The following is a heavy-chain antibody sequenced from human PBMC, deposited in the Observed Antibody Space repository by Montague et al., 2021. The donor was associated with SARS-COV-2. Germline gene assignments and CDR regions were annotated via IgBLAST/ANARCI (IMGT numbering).Heavy chain of an antibody. CDR1: GGSFSSYY. CDR2: INHSGST. V-gene: IGHV4-34*05. D-gene: IGHD3-10*01. Sequence: SETLSLTCAVYGGSFSSYYWCWIRQPQGKGQERIGVINHSGSTNTNPSLKSRVTITVDTSKNQFYLKLSSVTAADTAVYYCARVGYYGSGASLGMDVWGQGTTVTVSS. CDR3: ARVGYYGSGASLGMDV. J-gene: IGHJ6*02.